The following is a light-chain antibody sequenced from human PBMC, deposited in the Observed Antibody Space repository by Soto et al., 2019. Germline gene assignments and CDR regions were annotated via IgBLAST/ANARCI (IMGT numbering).Light chain of an antibody. Sequence: EIVLTQSPATLSLSPGERATLSCGASQSVSSSYLAWYQQKPGLAPRLLIYDASSRATGIPDRFSGSGSAPHFTPAISRMDPEDFAVYSCQQYANSPYTFGQGTKLETK. CDR2: DAS. J-gene: IGKJ2*01. CDR1: QSVSSSY. CDR3: QQYANSPYT. V-gene: IGKV3D-20*01.